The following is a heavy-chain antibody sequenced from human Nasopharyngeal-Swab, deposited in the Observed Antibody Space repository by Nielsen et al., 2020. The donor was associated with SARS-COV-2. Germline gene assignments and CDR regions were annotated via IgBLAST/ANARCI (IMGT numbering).Heavy chain of an antibody. J-gene: IGHJ5*02. CDR3: ARPLSRDSTWTTEANWFDP. Sequence: GESLKISCAASGFTFSSFGMHWVRQAPGKGLEWVAFIAHDASTEYYGDSVKGRFSISRDSSKNTLYLQMNSLRAEDTALYHCARPLSRDSTWTTEANWFDPWGQGTLVTVSS. V-gene: IGHV3-30*03. CDR2: IAHDASTE. CDR1: GFTFSSFG. D-gene: IGHD6-13*01.